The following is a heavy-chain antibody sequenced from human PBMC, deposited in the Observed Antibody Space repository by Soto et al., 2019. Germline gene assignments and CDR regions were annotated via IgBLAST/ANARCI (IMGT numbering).Heavy chain of an antibody. CDR3: ARISGNYPIDPMDV. CDR2: ISAYNGNT. V-gene: IGHV1-18*01. CDR1: GYTFTSYG. D-gene: IGHD4-4*01. Sequence: ASVKVSCKASGYTFTSYGISWVRQAPGQGLEWMGWISAYNGNTNYAQKLQGRVTMTTDTSTSTAYMELRSLRSDDTAVYYCARISGNYPIDPMDVWGKGTTVTVSS. J-gene: IGHJ6*03.